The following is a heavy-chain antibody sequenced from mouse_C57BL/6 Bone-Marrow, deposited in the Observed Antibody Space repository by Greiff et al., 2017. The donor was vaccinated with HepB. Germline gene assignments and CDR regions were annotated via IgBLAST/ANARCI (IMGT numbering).Heavy chain of an antibody. Sequence: EVHLVESEGGLVQPGSSMKLSCTASGFTFSDYYMAGVRQVPEKGLEWVANINYDGSSTYYLDSLKSRFIISSDNAKNILYLQMSSLKSEDTATYYCAREWFHWYFDVWGSATTVTFSS. V-gene: IGHV5-16*01. CDR2: INYDGSST. J-gene: IGHJ1*01. D-gene: IGHD2-2*01. CDR1: GFTFSDYY. CDR3: AREWFHWYFDV.